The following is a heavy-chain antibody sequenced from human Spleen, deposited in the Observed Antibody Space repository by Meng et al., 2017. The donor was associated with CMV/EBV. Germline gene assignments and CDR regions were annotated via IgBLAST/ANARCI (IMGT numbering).Heavy chain of an antibody. D-gene: IGHD6-6*01. J-gene: IGHJ6*02. CDR1: GYTFTSYG. V-gene: IGHV1-18*01. CDR2: SSAYNGHT. CDR3: AYSSSFHYYGMDV. Sequence: ASVQVSCKTSGYTFTSYGISWVRQAPGQGLEWMGWSSAYNGHTNYAQKFQGRVTMTTDTSKNIAYMELRSLRSDDTAVYYCAYSSSFHYYGMDVWGQGTTVTVSS.